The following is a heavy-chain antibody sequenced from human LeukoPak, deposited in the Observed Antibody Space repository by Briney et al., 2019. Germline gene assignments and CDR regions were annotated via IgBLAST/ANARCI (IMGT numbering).Heavy chain of an antibody. J-gene: IGHJ4*02. CDR3: ARGKTMVYCGGDCYRFDN. Sequence: ASVKVSCKASGYTFTRYYMHWVRQAPGQGVEGGGWINPKSGGTNYAQKFQGRGTMTRDTAIRTDYMEVSRLLSGDTAVYYCARGKTMVYCGGDCYRFDNWGQGTLVTVSS. V-gene: IGHV1-2*02. D-gene: IGHD2-21*02. CDR1: GYTFTRYY. CDR2: INPKSGGT.